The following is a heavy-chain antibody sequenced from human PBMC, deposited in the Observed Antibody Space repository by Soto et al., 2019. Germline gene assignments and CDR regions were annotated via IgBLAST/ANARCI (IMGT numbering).Heavy chain of an antibody. D-gene: IGHD2-15*01. Sequence: ASVKVSCKVSGYTLTELSMHWVRQAPGKGLEWMGGFDPEDGETIYAQKFQGRVTMAEDTSTDTAHMELSSLRSEDTAVYYCATGPGGPLGDYFDYWGQGTLVTVSS. V-gene: IGHV1-24*01. J-gene: IGHJ4*02. CDR1: GYTLTELS. CDR2: FDPEDGET. CDR3: ATGPGGPLGDYFDY.